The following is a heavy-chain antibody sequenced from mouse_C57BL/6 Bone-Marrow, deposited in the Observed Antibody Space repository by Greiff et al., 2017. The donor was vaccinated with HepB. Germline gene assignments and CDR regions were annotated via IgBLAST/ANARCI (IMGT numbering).Heavy chain of an antibody. V-gene: IGHV1-81*01. CDR3: AREDYGNPAWFAY. J-gene: IGHJ3*01. D-gene: IGHD2-1*01. CDR1: GYTFTSYG. CDR2: IYPRSGNT. Sequence: VMLVESGAELARPGASVKLSCKASGYTFTSYGISWVKQRTGQGLEWIGEIYPRSGNTYYNEKFKGKATLTADKSSSTAYMELRSLTSEDSAVYFCAREDYGNPAWFAYWGQGTLVTVSA.